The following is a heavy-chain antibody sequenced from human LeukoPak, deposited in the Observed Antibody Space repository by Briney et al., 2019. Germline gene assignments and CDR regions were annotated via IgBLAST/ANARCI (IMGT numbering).Heavy chain of an antibody. CDR1: GFTFSGSA. CDR2: IRSKANSYAT. V-gene: IGHV3-73*01. D-gene: IGHD3-3*01. CDR3: TRRNDFWSGYNEREFDY. Sequence: GGSLRLSCAASGFTFSGSAMHWVRQASGKGLEWVGRIRSKANSYATAYAASVKGRFTISRDDSKNTAYLQMNSLKTEDTAVYYCTRRNDFWSGYNEREFDYWGQGTLVTVSS. J-gene: IGHJ4*02.